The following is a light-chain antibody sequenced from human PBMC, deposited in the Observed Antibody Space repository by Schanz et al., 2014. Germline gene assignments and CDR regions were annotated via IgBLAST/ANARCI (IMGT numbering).Light chain of an antibody. CDR2: EVS. CDR3: SSYADSNNLV. J-gene: IGLJ2*01. Sequence: QSALTQPPSASGSPGQSVAISCTGTSSDVGGNNHVSWYQQHPGKAPKLLIYEVSKRPSGVPDRFSGSKSGNTASLTVSGLQAEDEADYYCSSYADSNNLVFGGGTKLTVL. V-gene: IGLV2-8*01. CDR1: SSDVGGNNH.